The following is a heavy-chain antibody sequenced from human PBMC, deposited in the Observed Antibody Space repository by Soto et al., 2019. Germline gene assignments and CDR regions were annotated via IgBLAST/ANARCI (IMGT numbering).Heavy chain of an antibody. D-gene: IGHD4-17*01. CDR3: ARGPSTVAPDY. Sequence: QVQLHQWGAGLLKPSETLSLTCAVYGGSFSTYYGSWIRQPPGKGPEWIGEINHTGSTKYNPSLKSRVTISVDTSKNHFSLKLSSVTAADTAVYYCARGPSTVAPDYWGQGTLVTVFS. V-gene: IGHV4-34*01. J-gene: IGHJ4*02. CDR1: GGSFSTYY. CDR2: INHTGST.